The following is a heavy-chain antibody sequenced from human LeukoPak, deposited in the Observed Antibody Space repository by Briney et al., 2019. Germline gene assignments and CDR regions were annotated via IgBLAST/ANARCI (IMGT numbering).Heavy chain of an antibody. V-gene: IGHV3-21*01. D-gene: IGHD3-9*01. J-gene: IGHJ4*02. CDR2: ISSSSSYI. Sequence: GGSLRLSCAASGFTFSSYSMNLVRQAPGKGLEWVSSISSSSSYIYYADSVKGRFTISRDNAKNSLYLQMNSLRAEDTAVYYCARYRVTGYYSIGTPPFDYWGQGTLVTVSS. CDR3: ARYRVTGYYSIGTPPFDY. CDR1: GFTFSSYS.